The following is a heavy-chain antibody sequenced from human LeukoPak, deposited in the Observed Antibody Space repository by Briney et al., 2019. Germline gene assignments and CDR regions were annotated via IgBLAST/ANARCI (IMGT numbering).Heavy chain of an antibody. J-gene: IGHJ5*02. Sequence: SETLSLTCAVYGGSFSGYYWSWIRQLPGKGLEWIGEINHSGSTNYNPSLKSRVTISVDTSKNQFSLKLSSVTAADTAVYYCAREVTMVRGVGPWGQGTLVTVSS. CDR2: INHSGST. CDR1: GGSFSGYY. D-gene: IGHD3-10*01. V-gene: IGHV4-34*01. CDR3: AREVTMVRGVGP.